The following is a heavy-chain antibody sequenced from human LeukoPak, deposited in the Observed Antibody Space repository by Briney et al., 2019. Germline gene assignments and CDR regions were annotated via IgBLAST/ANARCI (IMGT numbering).Heavy chain of an antibody. D-gene: IGHD3-9*01. CDR3: AKWGDYDVLTGYYVSDY. CDR2: TGGGSGI. J-gene: IGHJ4*02. Sequence: GGSLRLSCAASGFTFSNYAMSWVRQAPGKGLEWVSATGGGSGIYYADSMKSRFTISRDNSENTLYLQINSLRAEDTAVYYCAKWGDYDVLTGYYVSDYWGQGTLVTVSS. CDR1: GFTFSNYA. V-gene: IGHV3-23*01.